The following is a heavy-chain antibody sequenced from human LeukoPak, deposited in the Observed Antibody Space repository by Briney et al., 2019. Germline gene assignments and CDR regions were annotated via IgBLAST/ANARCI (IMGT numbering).Heavy chain of an antibody. J-gene: IGHJ6*04. CDR3: ARDLGGYSGYDSYYYYYGMDV. Sequence: GGSLRLSCAASGFTFSSYSMNWVRQAPGKALEWVSSISSSSSYIYYADSVKGRFTISRDNAKNSLYLQMNSLRAEDTAVYYCARDLGGYSGYDSYYYYYGMDVWGKGTTVTVSS. V-gene: IGHV3-21*01. D-gene: IGHD5-12*01. CDR2: ISSSSSYI. CDR1: GFTFSSYS.